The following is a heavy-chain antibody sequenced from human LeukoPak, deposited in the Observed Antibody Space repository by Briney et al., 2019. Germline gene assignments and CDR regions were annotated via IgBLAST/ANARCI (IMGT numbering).Heavy chain of an antibody. CDR3: ARGRILVGYTYASRAYYFDY. J-gene: IGHJ4*02. D-gene: IGHD5-18*01. CDR1: RFTFSNYG. V-gene: IGHV3-23*01. CDR2: ISGRGDNT. Sequence: GGSLRLSCAASRFTFSNYGMSWVRQAPGKGLEWVSGISGRGDNTYYADSVKGRFTISRDNSRNTLYLQMNSLRAEDTAVYYCARGRILVGYTYASRAYYFDYWVQGTLVTVSS.